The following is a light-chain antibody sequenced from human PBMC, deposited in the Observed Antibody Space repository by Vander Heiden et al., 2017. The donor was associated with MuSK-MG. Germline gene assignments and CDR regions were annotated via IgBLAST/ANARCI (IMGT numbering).Light chain of an antibody. CDR3: QQYDSTPQA. V-gene: IGKV4-1*01. CDR1: QSVLYSSNNKNY. J-gene: IGKJ3*01. Sequence: DIVMTQSPDSLAVSLGERATINCKSSQSVLYSSNNKNYLAWYQQKPGQPPKLLIYWASTRESGVPDRFSGSGSGTDFTLTISSRQAEDVAVYYCQQYDSTPQAFGPRTKVDIK. CDR2: WAS.